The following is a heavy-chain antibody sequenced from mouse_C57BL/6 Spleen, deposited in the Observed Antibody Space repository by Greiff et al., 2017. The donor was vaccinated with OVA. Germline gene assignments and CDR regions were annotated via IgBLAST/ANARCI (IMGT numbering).Heavy chain of an antibody. Sequence: QVQLQQPGAELVKPGASVKMSCKASGYTFTSYWITWVKQRPGQGLEWIGDIYPGSGSTNYNEKFKSKATLTVDTSSSTAYMQLSSLTSEDSAVYYCARSDYDYDGGFAYWGQGTLVTVSA. CDR2: IYPGSGST. V-gene: IGHV1-55*01. CDR3: ARSDYDYDGGFAY. J-gene: IGHJ3*01. CDR1: GYTFTSYW. D-gene: IGHD2-4*01.